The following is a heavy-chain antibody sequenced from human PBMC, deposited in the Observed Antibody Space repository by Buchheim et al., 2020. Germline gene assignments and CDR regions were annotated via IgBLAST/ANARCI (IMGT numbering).Heavy chain of an antibody. CDR2: SSTSGSTK. D-gene: IGHD3-10*01. CDR3: ARARVLDY. Sequence: EVQLVESGGDLVQPGGSLRLSCAASGLTFSSCWMNWVRQAPGKGLEWVSYSSTSGSTKNYADSVKGRFTISRENAKNSLYLQMSSLRVEDTAVYYCARARVLDYWGQGT. J-gene: IGHJ4*02. V-gene: IGHV3-48*04. CDR1: GLTFSSCW.